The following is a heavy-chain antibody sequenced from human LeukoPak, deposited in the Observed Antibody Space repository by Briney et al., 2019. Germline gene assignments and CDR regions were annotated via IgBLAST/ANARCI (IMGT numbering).Heavy chain of an antibody. J-gene: IGHJ4*02. V-gene: IGHV3-30-3*01. CDR1: GFTFSSYA. Sequence: GSLRLSCAASGFTFSSYAMHWVRQAPGKGLEGVAVISYDGSNKYYADSVKGRFTISRDNSKNTLYLQMNSLRAEDTAVYYCAREEGGYSSPDFDYWGQGTLVTVSS. D-gene: IGHD2-15*01. CDR3: AREEGGYSSPDFDY. CDR2: ISYDGSNK.